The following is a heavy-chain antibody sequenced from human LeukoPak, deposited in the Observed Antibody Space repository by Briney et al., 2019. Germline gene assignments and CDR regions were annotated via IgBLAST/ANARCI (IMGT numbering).Heavy chain of an antibody. V-gene: IGHV1-69*13. D-gene: IGHD4-23*01. Sequence: ASVKVSCKASGGTFSSYAISGVRQAPGQGLEWMGGIIPIFGTANYAQKFQGRVTITADESTSTAYMELSSLRSEDTAVYYCASRTEGGYGGKRRNQFDYWGQGTLVTVSS. CDR3: ASRTEGGYGGKRRNQFDY. CDR1: GGTFSSYA. J-gene: IGHJ4*02. CDR2: IIPIFGTA.